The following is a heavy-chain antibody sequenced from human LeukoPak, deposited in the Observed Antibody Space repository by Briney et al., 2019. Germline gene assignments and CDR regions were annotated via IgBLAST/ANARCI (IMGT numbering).Heavy chain of an antibody. D-gene: IGHD3-10*01. CDR2: INHSGST. V-gene: IGHV4-34*01. CDR3: ARGEVPLSTYYYGSGSYKRRPNWFDP. J-gene: IGHJ5*02. Sequence: SETLSLTCAVYGGSFSGYYWSWIRQPPGKGLEWIGEINHSGSTNYNPSLKSRVTISVDTSKNQFSLKLSPVTAADTAVYYCARGEVPLSTYYYGSGSYKRRPNWFDPWGQGTLVTVSS. CDR1: GGSFSGYY.